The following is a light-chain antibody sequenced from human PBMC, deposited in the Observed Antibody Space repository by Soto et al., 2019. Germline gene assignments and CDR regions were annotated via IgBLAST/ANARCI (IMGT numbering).Light chain of an antibody. Sequence: EIVMTQSPATLSVSPGERATLSCRASQSVSSNLAWYQQKPGQAPRLLIYDASTRATGIPARFSGSGSGTEFTLTISSLQSEDFAVYYCQQYNNWPFGQGTRLEIK. CDR1: QSVSSN. CDR2: DAS. J-gene: IGKJ5*01. CDR3: QQYNNWP. V-gene: IGKV3-15*01.